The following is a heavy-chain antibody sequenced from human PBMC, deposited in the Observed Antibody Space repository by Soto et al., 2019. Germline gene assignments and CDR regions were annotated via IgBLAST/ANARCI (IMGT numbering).Heavy chain of an antibody. CDR2: IYTSGST. J-gene: IGHJ6*02. CDR3: ARVVMTTVPASYYYGMDV. D-gene: IGHD4-4*01. CDR1: GASLDNYY. Sequence: PXGTLSLTCTVSGASLDNYYWSWARQPSGKGLEWVGRIYTSGSTNYNPSLESRVTMSVDTSKNQFSLKLSSVTAADTAVYYCARVVMTTVPASYYYGMDVWGQGTTVTVSS. V-gene: IGHV4-4*07.